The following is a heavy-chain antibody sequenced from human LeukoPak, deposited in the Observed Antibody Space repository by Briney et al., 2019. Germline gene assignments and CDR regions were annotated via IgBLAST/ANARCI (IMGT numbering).Heavy chain of an antibody. CDR1: GFTFSSYG. Sequence: GGSLRLSCAASGFTFSSYGMSWVRQAPGKGLEWVSSISSSSSDIYYADSVKGRFTISRDNAKNSLDLQMNSLRAEDTAVYYCARQVQQWLVHNYYYYMDVWGKGTTVTVSS. CDR3: ARQVQQWLVHNYYYYMDV. V-gene: IGHV3-21*01. D-gene: IGHD6-19*01. CDR2: ISSSSSDI. J-gene: IGHJ6*03.